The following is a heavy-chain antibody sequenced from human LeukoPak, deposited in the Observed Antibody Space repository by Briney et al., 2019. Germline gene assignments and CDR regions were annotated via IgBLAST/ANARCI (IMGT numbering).Heavy chain of an antibody. Sequence: PSETLSLTCTVSGDSISNSRWWTWVRHSPGKGLEWIEEIYRGGSAKYNPSLKSRVTMSMDKSKNQFSLELNSVTAADTAVYYCARVGYNGFGVLDHWGQGNLVTVSS. J-gene: IGHJ4*02. D-gene: IGHD1-26*01. CDR3: ARVGYNGFGVLDH. CDR1: GDSISNSRW. V-gene: IGHV4-4*02. CDR2: IYRGGSA.